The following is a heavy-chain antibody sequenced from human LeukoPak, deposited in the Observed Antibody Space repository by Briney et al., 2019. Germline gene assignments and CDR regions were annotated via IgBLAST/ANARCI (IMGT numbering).Heavy chain of an antibody. D-gene: IGHD6-19*01. CDR3: ARSLAVAGYYYNFYMDV. V-gene: IGHV4-59*01. CDR2: IYYSGST. Sequence: SETLSLTCIVSGGSISSYYWSWIRQPPGKGLEWIGYIYYSGSTYYNPSLKSRVTISVDTSKNHFSLKLSSVTTADTAVYYCARSLAVAGYYYNFYMDVWGKGTTVTVSS. CDR1: GGSISSYY. J-gene: IGHJ6*03.